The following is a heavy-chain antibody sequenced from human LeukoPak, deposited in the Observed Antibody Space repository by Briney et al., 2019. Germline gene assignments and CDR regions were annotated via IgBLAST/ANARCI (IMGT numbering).Heavy chain of an antibody. J-gene: IGHJ5*02. Sequence: SQTLSLTCTVSGGSLSRGDYYGSWIRQPAGKGLEWIGYIYYSGSTYYNPSLKCRVSISVDTAKNQFSLKLSSVTAADTAVYYCDRGVHCSSTSCYVLDNWFDPWGQGTLVTVSS. V-gene: IGHV4-30-4*01. D-gene: IGHD2-2*01. CDR3: DRGVHCSSTSCYVLDNWFDP. CDR1: GGSLSRGDYY. CDR2: IYYSGST.